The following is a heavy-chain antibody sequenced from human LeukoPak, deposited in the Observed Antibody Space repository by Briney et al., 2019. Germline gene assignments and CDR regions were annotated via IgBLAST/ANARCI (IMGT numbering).Heavy chain of an antibody. CDR2: ISYDGSNK. J-gene: IGHJ4*02. D-gene: IGHD5-18*01. Sequence: GGSLRLSCAASGFTFSSYAMHWVRQAPGKGLEWVAVISYDGSNKYYADSVKGRFTISRDSSKNTLYLQMNSLRAEDTAVYYCARVLLAAMVTVDDYWGQGTLVTVSS. V-gene: IGHV3-30-3*01. CDR1: GFTFSSYA. CDR3: ARVLLAAMVTVDDY.